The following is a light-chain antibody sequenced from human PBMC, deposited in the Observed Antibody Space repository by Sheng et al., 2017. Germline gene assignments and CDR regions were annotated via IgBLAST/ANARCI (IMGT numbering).Light chain of an antibody. CDR2: GAS. J-gene: IGKJ3*01. CDR3: QQSFQKPFT. CDR1: QDIKNY. V-gene: IGKV1-39*01. Sequence: DIQMTQSPSPLSARVGDRVTITCRPSQDIKNYLNWYQHKPGTSTPKLLIYGASNLQSGVPPRFSGGGSGTDFTLTISSLHPDDRGIYYCQQSFQKPFTFGPGTEVDI.